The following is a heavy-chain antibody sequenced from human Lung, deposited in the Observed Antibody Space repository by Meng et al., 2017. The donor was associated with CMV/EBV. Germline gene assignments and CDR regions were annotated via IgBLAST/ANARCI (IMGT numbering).Heavy chain of an antibody. CDR3: ARDPLWFGVNYYYGMDV. Sequence: GESXKISXAASGFTFSSYEMNWVRQAPGKGLEWVSYISSNGSTIYYADSVKGRFTISRDNAKNSLYLQMNSLRAEDTAVYYCARDPLWFGVNYYYGMDVWGQGTXVTVSS. J-gene: IGHJ6*02. D-gene: IGHD3-10*01. CDR1: GFTFSSYE. CDR2: ISSNGSTI. V-gene: IGHV3-48*03.